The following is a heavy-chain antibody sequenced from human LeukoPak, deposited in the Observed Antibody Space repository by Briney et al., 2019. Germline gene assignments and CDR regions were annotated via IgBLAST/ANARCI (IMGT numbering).Heavy chain of an antibody. V-gene: IGHV3-11*01. CDR3: ARDVVIVRSAFDI. D-gene: IGHD2-8*01. Sequence: GGSLRLSCSASGFTFSDYYMSWIRQAPGRGLEWVSYISSSGSTIYYADSVKGRFTISRDNAKNSLYLQMNSLRAEDTAVYYCARDVVIVRSAFDIWGQGTMVTVSS. J-gene: IGHJ3*02. CDR1: GFTFSDYY. CDR2: ISSSGSTI.